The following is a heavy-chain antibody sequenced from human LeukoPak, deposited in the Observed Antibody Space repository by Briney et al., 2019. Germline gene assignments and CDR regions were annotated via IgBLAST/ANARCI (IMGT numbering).Heavy chain of an antibody. Sequence: PGGSLRLSCAASGFTFSSYAMSWVRQAPGKGLEWVSAISGSGGSTYYADSVKGRFTISRDNSKNTLYLQMNSLRAEDTAVYYCAFRRDGYNKHDAFDIWGQGTMVTVSS. CDR3: AFRRDGYNKHDAFDI. J-gene: IGHJ3*02. V-gene: IGHV3-23*01. D-gene: IGHD5-24*01. CDR1: GFTFSSYA. CDR2: ISGSGGST.